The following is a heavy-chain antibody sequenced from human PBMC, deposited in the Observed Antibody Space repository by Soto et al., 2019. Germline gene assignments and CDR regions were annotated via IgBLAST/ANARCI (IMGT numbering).Heavy chain of an antibody. CDR2: ISYDGSNK. CDR3: ARVGGSGWYWDRWTNYYGMDV. CDR1: GFTFSSYA. Sequence: PGGSLRLSCAASGFTFSSYAMHWVRQAPGKGLEWVAVISYDGSNKYYADSVKGRLTISRDNSKNTLYLQMNSLRAEDTAVYYCARVGGSGWYWDRWTNYYGMDVWGQGTTVTVS. V-gene: IGHV3-30-3*01. J-gene: IGHJ6*02. D-gene: IGHD6-19*01.